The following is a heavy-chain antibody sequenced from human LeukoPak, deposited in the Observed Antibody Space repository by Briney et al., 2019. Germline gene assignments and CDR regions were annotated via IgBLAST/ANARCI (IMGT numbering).Heavy chain of an antibody. Sequence: GGSLRLSCAASGFTFSSYWMSWVRQAPGKGLEWVANIKQDGSEKYYVDSVKGRFTISRDNAKNSLYLQMNSLRAEDTAVYYCARVPLGYCSSTSCSIYDHYYYYYFMDVWGKGTTVTVSS. D-gene: IGHD2-2*01. CDR3: ARVPLGYCSSTSCSIYDHYYYYYFMDV. CDR1: GFTFSSYW. V-gene: IGHV3-7*01. CDR2: IKQDGSEK. J-gene: IGHJ6*03.